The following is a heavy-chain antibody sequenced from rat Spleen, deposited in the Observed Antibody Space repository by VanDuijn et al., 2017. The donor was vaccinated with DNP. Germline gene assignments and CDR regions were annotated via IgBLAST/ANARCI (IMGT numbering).Heavy chain of an antibody. CDR1: KFTFSNYD. CDR3: VRRDGYSGDDWFAY. J-gene: IGHJ3*01. V-gene: IGHV5S10*01. CDR2: IFYDGITT. Sequence: EVQLVESGGGLVQPGRSLKLSCAASKFTFSNYDMAWVRQAPTKGLEWVATIFYDGITTYYGDSVKGRFTISRDNAESTLYLQMNSLKSEDTAIYYCVRRDGYSGDDWFAYWGQGTLVTVSS. D-gene: IGHD1-1*01.